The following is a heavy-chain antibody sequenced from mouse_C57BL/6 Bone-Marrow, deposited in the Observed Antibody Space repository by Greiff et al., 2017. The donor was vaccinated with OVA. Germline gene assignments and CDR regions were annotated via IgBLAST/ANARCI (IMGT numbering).Heavy chain of an antibody. CDR3: ASEKVGSLLPAMYY. CDR2: IDPSDSYT. CDR1: GYTFTSYW. Sequence: QVQLQQPGAELVMPGASVKLSCKASGYTFTSYWMHWVKQRPGQGLEWIGEIDPSDSYTNYNQKFKGKSTLTVDKSSSTAYMQLSSLTSEDSAVYYCASEKVGSLLPAMYYWGQGTSVTVSS. D-gene: IGHD2-1*01. V-gene: IGHV1-69*01. J-gene: IGHJ4*01.